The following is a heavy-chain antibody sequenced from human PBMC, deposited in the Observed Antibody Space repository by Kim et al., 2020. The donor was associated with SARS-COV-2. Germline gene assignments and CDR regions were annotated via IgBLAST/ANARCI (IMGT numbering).Heavy chain of an antibody. CDR1: GGSISSYY. D-gene: IGHD7-27*01. J-gene: IGHJ3*02. CDR3: ARGARDLGYAFDI. Sequence: SETLSLTCTVSGGSISSYYWSWIRQPPGKGLEWIGYIYYSGSTNYNPSLKSRVTISVDTSKNQFSLKLSSVTAADTAVYYCARGARDLGYAFDIWGQGTMVTVSS. CDR2: IYYSGST. V-gene: IGHV4-59*13.